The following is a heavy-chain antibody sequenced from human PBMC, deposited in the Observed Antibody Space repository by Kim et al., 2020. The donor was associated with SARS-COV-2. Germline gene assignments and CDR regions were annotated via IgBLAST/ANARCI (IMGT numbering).Heavy chain of an antibody. CDR3: ARHPSSGWYAGGGQHKLYYFDY. J-gene: IGHJ4*02. Sequence: GESLKISCKGSGYSFTSYWIGWVRQMPGKGLEWRGSIYPGDSDTRYSPSFQGHVTISADKSISTAYLQWSSLKASDTAMYYCARHPSSGWYAGGGQHKLYYFDYWGQGTLVTVSS. CDR2: IYPGDSDT. D-gene: IGHD6-19*01. V-gene: IGHV5-51*01. CDR1: GYSFTSYW.